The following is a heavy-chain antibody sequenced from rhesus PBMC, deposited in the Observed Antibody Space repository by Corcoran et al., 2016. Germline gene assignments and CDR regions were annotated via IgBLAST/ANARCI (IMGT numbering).Heavy chain of an antibody. CDR1: GHSINSGYG. CDR3: ARLQYLGHFDY. D-gene: IGHD3-3*01. J-gene: IGHJ4*01. Sequence: QVQLQESGPGLVKPSVTLSLTWVDTGHSINSGYGWGWLRQSLGKGLDCMGYIGGSSGHTNYNPSLKSLVTISKDTSKNQFSLKLSSVTAADTAVYYCARLQYLGHFDYWGQGVLVTVSS. V-gene: IGHV4-127*01. CDR2: IGGSSGHT.